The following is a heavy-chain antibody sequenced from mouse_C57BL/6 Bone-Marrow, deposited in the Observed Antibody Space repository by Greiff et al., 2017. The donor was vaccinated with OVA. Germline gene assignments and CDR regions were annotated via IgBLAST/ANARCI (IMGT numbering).Heavy chain of an antibody. CDR3: ASSNWD. Sequence: QVQLQQSGAELVKPGASVKLSCKASGYTFTSYWMQWVKQRPGQGLEWIGEIDPSDSYTNYNQQFKGKATLTVDTSSSTAYMQLSSLTSEDSAVYYCASSNWDWGQGTLVTVSA. CDR1: GYTFTSYW. CDR2: IDPSDSYT. J-gene: IGHJ3*01. V-gene: IGHV1-50*01. D-gene: IGHD4-1*02.